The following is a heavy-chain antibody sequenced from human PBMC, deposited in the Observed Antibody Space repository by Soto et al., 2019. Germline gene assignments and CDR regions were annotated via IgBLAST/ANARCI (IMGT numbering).Heavy chain of an antibody. V-gene: IGHV4-30-2*01. CDR2: IYHSGST. J-gene: IGHJ5*02. CDR1: GGSISSGGYS. CDR3: ARDGGPTANNWFDP. Sequence: QLQLQESGSGLVKPSQTLSLTCAVSGGSISSGGYSWSWIRQPPGKGLEWIGYIYHSGSTYYNPSLKSRVTISVDRSKNQFSLKLSSVTAADTAVYYCARDGGPTANNWFDPWGQGTLVTVSS. D-gene: IGHD3-16*01.